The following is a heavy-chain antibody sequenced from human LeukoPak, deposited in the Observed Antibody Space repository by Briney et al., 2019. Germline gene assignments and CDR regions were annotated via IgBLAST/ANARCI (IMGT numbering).Heavy chain of an antibody. D-gene: IGHD2-2*02. Sequence: GGSLRLSCAASGFTFSTYAMSWVRQAPGKGLGGVSSLSGSGDIYYADSVKGRFTISRDDSRSTLYLRMNSLRVEDTAVYFCARDDEGDCASTSCYKWFDPWGQGTLVTVSS. CDR1: GFTFSTYA. CDR3: ARDDEGDCASTSCYKWFDP. CDR2: LSGSGDI. J-gene: IGHJ5*02. V-gene: IGHV3-23*01.